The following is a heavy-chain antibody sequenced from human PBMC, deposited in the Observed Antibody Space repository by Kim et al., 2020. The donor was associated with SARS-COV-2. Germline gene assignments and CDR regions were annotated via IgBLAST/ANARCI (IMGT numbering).Heavy chain of an antibody. V-gene: IGHV3-53*01. D-gene: IGHD2-15*01. CDR3: ARAYCSGGSCYWFDP. J-gene: IGHJ5*02. Sequence: DSVKSRFTISRDNSKNTLYLQMNSLRAEDTAVYYCARAYCSGGSCYWFDPWGQGTLVTVSS.